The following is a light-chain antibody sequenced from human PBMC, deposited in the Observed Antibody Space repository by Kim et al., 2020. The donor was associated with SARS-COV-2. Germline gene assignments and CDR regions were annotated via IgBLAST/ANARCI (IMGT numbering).Light chain of an antibody. J-gene: IGLJ2*01. Sequence: PGHSITISCTGTSSDVGGYNYVSWYQQHPGKAPKLLIYDVSHRPSGVSNRFSGSKSGDTASLTISGLQAEDEADYYCSSYTSSSTVFGGGTKLTVL. CDR1: SSDVGGYNY. CDR3: SSYTSSSTV. V-gene: IGLV2-14*03. CDR2: DVS.